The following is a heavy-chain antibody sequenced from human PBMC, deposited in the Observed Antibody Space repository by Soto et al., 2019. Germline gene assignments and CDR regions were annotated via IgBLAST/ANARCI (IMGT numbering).Heavy chain of an antibody. CDR3: ARAIPSGSLDY. J-gene: IGHJ4*02. Sequence: SETLSLTCAVSGGSISSGGYSWSWIRQPPGKGLEWIGYIFHSGSTYYNPSLKSRVTILLDRSKNQFSLKLSSVTAADTAVYYCARAIPSGSLDYWGQGTLVTVSS. V-gene: IGHV4-30-2*01. CDR1: GGSISSGGYS. D-gene: IGHD3-22*01. CDR2: IFHSGST.